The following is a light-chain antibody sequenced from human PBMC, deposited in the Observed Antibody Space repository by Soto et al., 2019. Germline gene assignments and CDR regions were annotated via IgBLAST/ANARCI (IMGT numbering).Light chain of an antibody. CDR1: QSVSDMY. J-gene: IGKJ3*01. CDR2: AS. CDR3: QHYGTSAL. V-gene: IGKV3-20*01. Sequence: EIVLTQSPGTLSLSPGERATLSCRASQSVSDMYLAWYQQKPGQAPRLLIYASNRATGIPDRFSGSGSGTDFTRTISRLEPEDFEVYYCQHYGTSALFGPGTKVEIK.